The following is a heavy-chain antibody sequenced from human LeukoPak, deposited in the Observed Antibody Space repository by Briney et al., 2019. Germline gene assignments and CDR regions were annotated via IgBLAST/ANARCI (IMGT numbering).Heavy chain of an antibody. J-gene: IGHJ4*02. CDR2: IIPIFGTA. CDR1: GGTLSSYA. V-gene: IGHV1-69*06. D-gene: IGHD3-22*01. CDR3: ARVYDSSCYGFDY. Sequence: SVKVSCKASGGTLSSYAISWVRRAPGQGLEWMGRIIPIFGTANYAQKFQGRVTITADKSTSTAYMELSSLRSEDTAVYYCARVYDSSCYGFDYWGQGTLVTVSS.